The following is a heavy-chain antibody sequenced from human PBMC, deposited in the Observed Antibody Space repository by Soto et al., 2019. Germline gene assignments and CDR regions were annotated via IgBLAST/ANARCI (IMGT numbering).Heavy chain of an antibody. CDR3: ARAGYSYGTGAFDI. J-gene: IGHJ3*02. V-gene: IGHV3-66*01. D-gene: IGHD5-18*01. Sequence: GGSLRLSCAASGFTVSSNYMSWVRQAPGKGLEWVSVIYSGGSTYYADSVKGRFTISRDNSKNTLYLQMNSLRAEDMVVYYCARAGYSYGTGAFDIWGQGTMVTVSS. CDR1: GFTVSSNY. CDR2: IYSGGST.